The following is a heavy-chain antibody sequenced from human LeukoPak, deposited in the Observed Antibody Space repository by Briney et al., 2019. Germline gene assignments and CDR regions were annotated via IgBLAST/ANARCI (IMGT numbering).Heavy chain of an antibody. CDR2: ISGSGGST. Sequence: GGSLRLSCAASGFTFSSYAMSWVRQAPGKGLECVSAISGSGGSTYYADSVKGRFTISRDNSKNTPYLQMNSLRAEDTAVYYCAKAQLWSPADYWGQGTLVTVSS. CDR1: GFTFSSYA. V-gene: IGHV3-23*01. CDR3: AKAQLWSPADY. D-gene: IGHD5-18*01. J-gene: IGHJ4*02.